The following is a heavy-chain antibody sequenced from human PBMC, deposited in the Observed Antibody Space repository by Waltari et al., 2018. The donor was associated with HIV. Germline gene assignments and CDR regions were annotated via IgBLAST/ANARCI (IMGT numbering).Heavy chain of an antibody. J-gene: IGHJ4*02. Sequence: EVQLVESGGGLVQPGGSLRLSCAASGFPFSRSLMRWVRQDPGKGLEWVANIKQDGSEKYYVDSVKGRFTISRDNAKNSLYLQMNSLRAEDTAVYYCARSPYYYDSSGYYLFYFDYWGQGTLVTVSS. CDR3: ARSPYYYDSSGYYLFYFDY. D-gene: IGHD3-22*01. V-gene: IGHV3-7*01. CDR1: GFPFSRSL. CDR2: IKQDGSEK.